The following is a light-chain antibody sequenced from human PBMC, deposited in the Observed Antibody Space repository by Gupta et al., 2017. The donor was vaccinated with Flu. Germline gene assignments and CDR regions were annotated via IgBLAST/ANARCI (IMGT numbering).Light chain of an antibody. CDR1: QSLVYSDGDSY. CDR3: MHSTRWPWT. Sequence: DDVMTQSPLSLPVTLGQSASISCRSGQSLVYSDGDSYVSWFHQRPGQPPRRLIYKASNRDSGVPDRISGSGSGTDFTLKISRVEAEDVGVDYCMHSTRWPWTFGQGTKVEIK. V-gene: IGKV2-30*01. CDR2: KAS. J-gene: IGKJ1*01.